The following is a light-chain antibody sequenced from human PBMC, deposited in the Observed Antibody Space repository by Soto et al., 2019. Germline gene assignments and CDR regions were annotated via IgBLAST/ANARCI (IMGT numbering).Light chain of an antibody. CDR1: KLGDKY. CDR3: QAWDSSTVV. Sequence: SYELTQPPSVSVSPGQTANIICSGDKLGDKYACWYQQKPGQSPVLVIYQDTKRPSGIPERFSGSTSGNTATLTISGTQAMDEADYYCQAWDSSTVVFGGGTKLTVL. J-gene: IGLJ2*01. CDR2: QDT. V-gene: IGLV3-1*01.